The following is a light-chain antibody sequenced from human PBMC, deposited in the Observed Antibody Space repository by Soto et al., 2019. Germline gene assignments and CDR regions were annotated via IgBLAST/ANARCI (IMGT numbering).Light chain of an antibody. Sequence: IQMTQSPSSLSASVGDRVTITCQASQDISNYLNWYQQKPGKAPKLLIYAASSLQSGVPSRFSGSGSGTDFTLTISSLQPEDFATYYCQQSYSTPKTFGQGTKVDIK. CDR3: QQSYSTPKT. V-gene: IGKV1-39*01. CDR2: AAS. CDR1: QDISNY. J-gene: IGKJ1*01.